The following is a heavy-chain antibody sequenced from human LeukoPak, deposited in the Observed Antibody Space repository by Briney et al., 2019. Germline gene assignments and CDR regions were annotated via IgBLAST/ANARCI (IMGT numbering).Heavy chain of an antibody. Sequence: PSETLSLTCTVSGGSISNYYWSWIRQPPGKGLEWIGYIYSSGSTNYNPSLKSRVTISVDTSKNQFSLKLSSVTAADTAVYYCARRLRLGEFIDYWGQGTLVTVSS. V-gene: IGHV4-59*12. J-gene: IGHJ4*02. CDR1: GGSISNYY. CDR3: ARRLRLGEFIDY. CDR2: IYSSGST. D-gene: IGHD3-16*01.